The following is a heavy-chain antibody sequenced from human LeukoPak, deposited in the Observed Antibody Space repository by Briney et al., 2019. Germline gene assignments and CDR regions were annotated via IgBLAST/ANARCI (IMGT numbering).Heavy chain of an antibody. D-gene: IGHD3-16*01. CDR1: GFNFSGSQ. V-gene: IGHV3-7*04. CDR3: VRGAWYFQY. J-gene: IGHJ4*02. CDR2: VYQDGTEK. Sequence: GGSLRLSCGASGFNFSGSQMTWVRQAPGKGLELVATVYQDGTEKHSLDSVEGRFTISRDNAKKSVYLQMRSLRPEDTAVYFCVRGAWYFQYWGQGTLVTVSS.